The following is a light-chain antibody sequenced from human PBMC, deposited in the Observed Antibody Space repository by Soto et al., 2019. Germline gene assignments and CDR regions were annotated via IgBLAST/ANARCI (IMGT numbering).Light chain of an antibody. V-gene: IGKV1-39*01. CDR3: QQSYSTPRT. Sequence: DIPMTQSPSSLSASVGDRVTITCRASQRVSTYLNWYQQKPEKAPKLLIYAASSLQSGVPSRFSGSGSGTDFTLTIGSLQPEDFATYYCQQSYSTPRTFGQGTKLEIK. CDR2: AAS. J-gene: IGKJ2*01. CDR1: QRVSTY.